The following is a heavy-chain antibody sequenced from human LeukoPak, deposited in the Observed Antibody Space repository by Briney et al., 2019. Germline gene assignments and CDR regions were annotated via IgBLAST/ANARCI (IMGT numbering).Heavy chain of an antibody. CDR1: GFIFSDFA. CDR2: IRTKVDSYAT. D-gene: IGHD2-2*01. CDR3: ARPSSRFHF. J-gene: IGHJ4*02. Sequence: PGGSLRLSCAASGFIFSDFAMHWVRQASGKGLEWVGRIRTKVDSYATTYAASVKGRFTVSRDDSKNTAYLEMNSLKSEDTAVYYCARPSSRFHFWGQGTLVTVSS. V-gene: IGHV3-73*01.